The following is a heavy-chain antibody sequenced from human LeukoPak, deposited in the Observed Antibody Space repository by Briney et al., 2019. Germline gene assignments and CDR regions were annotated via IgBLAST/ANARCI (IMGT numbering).Heavy chain of an antibody. J-gene: IGHJ2*01. CDR1: GYSFTSYW. D-gene: IGHD5-24*01. CDR2: IYPGDSDT. CDR3: ARVSDGYKPYGYFDT. Sequence: GESLKISGKGSGYSFTSYWIGGVGQMPGKGLEGREIIYPGDSDTRYSTSFQGQVTISADKSISTAYLQWSSLKASDTAMYYWARVSDGYKPYGYFDTWGGGTLVTVSS. V-gene: IGHV5-51*01.